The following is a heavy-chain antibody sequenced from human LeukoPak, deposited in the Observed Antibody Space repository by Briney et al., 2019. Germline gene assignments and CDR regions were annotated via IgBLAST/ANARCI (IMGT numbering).Heavy chain of an antibody. CDR3: ARSGNILGYYYYMDV. D-gene: IGHD1-26*01. J-gene: IGHJ6*03. Sequence: SLKVSCKASGGTFSSYAISWVRQAPGQGLEWMGGIIPIFVRANYAQKFQGRVPITTDESTRPAYTELSSLRSEDTAVYYCARSGNILGYYYYMDVWGKGTTVTVSS. CDR2: IIPIFVRA. CDR1: GGTFSSYA. V-gene: IGHV1-69*05.